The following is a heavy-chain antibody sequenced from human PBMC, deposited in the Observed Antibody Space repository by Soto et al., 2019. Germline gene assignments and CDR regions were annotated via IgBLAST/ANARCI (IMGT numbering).Heavy chain of an antibody. J-gene: IGHJ6*02. CDR2: ISPYNGRT. CDR3: GRCRTDSYDMDV. Sequence: ASVKVSCKASGYSFTSYGIGWVRQVPGQGPEWMGWISPYNGRTNYAQSVKGRVVMTTDISTNTVYLELRSLRSDDSAIYYCGRCRTDSYDMDVWGQGNTVTVSS. CDR1: GYSFTSYG. D-gene: IGHD5-18*01. V-gene: IGHV1-18*01.